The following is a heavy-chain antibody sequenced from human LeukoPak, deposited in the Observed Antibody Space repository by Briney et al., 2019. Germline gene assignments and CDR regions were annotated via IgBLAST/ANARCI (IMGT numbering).Heavy chain of an antibody. CDR1: GFTVSSNS. V-gene: IGHV3-66*03. CDR3: ARALREDIVVVVAAPSYYMDV. Sequence: GGSLRLSCTVSGFTVSSNSMSWVRQAPGKGLEWVSFIYSDNTHYSDSVKGRFTISRDNSKNTLYLQMNSLRAEDTAVYYCARALREDIVVVVAAPSYYMDVWGKGTTVTVSS. D-gene: IGHD2-15*01. CDR2: IYSDNT. J-gene: IGHJ6*03.